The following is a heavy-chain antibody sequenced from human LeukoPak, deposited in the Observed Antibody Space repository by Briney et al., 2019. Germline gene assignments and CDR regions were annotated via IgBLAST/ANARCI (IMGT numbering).Heavy chain of an antibody. CDR1: GYTFTSYD. J-gene: IGHJ5*02. Sequence: VASGKVSCKASGYTFTSYDINWVRQATGQGLEWMGWMNPNSGNTGYAQKFEGRVTMTRNTSISTAYMELSSLRSEDTAVYYCARGPRYGSGSYSGWFDPWGQGTLVTVSS. CDR2: MNPNSGNT. CDR3: ARGPRYGSGSYSGWFDP. V-gene: IGHV1-8*01. D-gene: IGHD3-10*01.